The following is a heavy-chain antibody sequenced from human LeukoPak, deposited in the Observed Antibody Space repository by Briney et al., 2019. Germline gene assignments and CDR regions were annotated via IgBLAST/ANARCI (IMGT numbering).Heavy chain of an antibody. CDR3: AKDPGRSSGWATTALDV. V-gene: IGHV3-23*01. CDR2: ISGSGSYT. D-gene: IGHD6-19*01. Sequence: GGSLRLSCVGPGVTLTNYAMSWVRQAPGEGLEWVSAISGSGSYTYYAASVKGRFTISRDDSKHTLWLHMNSLRVEDTAVYFCAKDPGRSSGWATTALDVWGQGTTVTVSS. CDR1: GVTLTNYA. J-gene: IGHJ6*02.